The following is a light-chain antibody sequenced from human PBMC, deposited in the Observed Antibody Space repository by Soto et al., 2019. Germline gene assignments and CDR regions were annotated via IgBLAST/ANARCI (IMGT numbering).Light chain of an antibody. Sequence: QSVLTQPASVSGSHGQSIPISCTETNSDVGGYNYVSWYQQHPDKAPKLMIYEVSNRPSAVSNRFSGSKSGNTASLTISGLQADDGTSYYFSSYTSCSTLEAVVGPGPKLTV. CDR3: SSYTSCSTLEAV. J-gene: IGLJ1*01. CDR2: EVS. CDR1: NSDVGGYNY. V-gene: IGLV2-14*01.